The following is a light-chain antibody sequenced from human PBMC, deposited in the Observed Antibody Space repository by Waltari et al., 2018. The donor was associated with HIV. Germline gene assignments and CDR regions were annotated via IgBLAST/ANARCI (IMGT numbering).Light chain of an antibody. CDR2: DVT. Sequence: QSALTQPASVSGSPGQSITISCTGTSSDIGGYHLVLLYQQHPGKVPKLILYDVTIRPSGVSYRFSGSKSGNTASLTISGLQAEDEADYYCSSYTSSSTYVFGTGTKVTVL. CDR1: SSDIGGYHL. CDR3: SSYTSSSTYV. J-gene: IGLJ1*01. V-gene: IGLV2-14*01.